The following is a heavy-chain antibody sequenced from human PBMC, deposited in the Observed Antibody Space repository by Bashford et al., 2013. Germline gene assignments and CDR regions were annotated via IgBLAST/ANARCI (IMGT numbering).Heavy chain of an antibody. Sequence: SVKVSCKASGGTFSSYAISWVRQAPGQGLEWMGGIIPIFGTANYAQKFQGRVTITADKSTSTAYMELSSLRSEDTAVYYCARERRLGEKYYFDYWGQGTLVTVSS. CDR2: IIPIFGTA. V-gene: IGHV1-69*06. CDR3: ARERRLGEKYYFDY. D-gene: IGHD3-16*01. J-gene: IGHJ4*02. CDR1: GGTFSSYA.